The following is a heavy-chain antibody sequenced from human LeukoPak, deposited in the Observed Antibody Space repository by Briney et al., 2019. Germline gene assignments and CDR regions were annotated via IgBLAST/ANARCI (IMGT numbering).Heavy chain of an antibody. D-gene: IGHD4-23*01. CDR1: GGSISSSSYY. CDR2: IYYSGST. Sequence: SETLSLTCTVSGGSISSSSYYWGWIRQPPGKGLEWIGSIYYSGSTYYNPSLKSRVTISVDTSKNQFSLKLSSVTPEDTAVYYCARAWIDYGGTLNFDYWGQGTLVTVSS. J-gene: IGHJ4*02. CDR3: ARAWIDYGGTLNFDY. V-gene: IGHV4-39*01.